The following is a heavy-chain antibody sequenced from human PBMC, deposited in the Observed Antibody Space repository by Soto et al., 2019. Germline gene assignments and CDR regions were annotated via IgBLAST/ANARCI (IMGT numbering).Heavy chain of an antibody. J-gene: IGHJ2*01. CDR3: AAGDSSSWYWYFDL. V-gene: IGHV1-58*01. CDR2: IVVGSGNT. D-gene: IGHD6-13*01. CDR1: GFTFTRSA. Sequence: LVKVPWKAAGFTFTRSAVQRGRQNRGKRLEWIGWIVVGSGNTNYAQKFQERVTITRDMSTSTAYMELSSLRSEDTAVYYCAAGDSSSWYWYFDLWGRGTLVTVSS.